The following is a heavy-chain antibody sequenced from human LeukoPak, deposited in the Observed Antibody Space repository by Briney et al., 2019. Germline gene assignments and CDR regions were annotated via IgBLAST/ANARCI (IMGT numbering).Heavy chain of an antibody. CDR1: GYTFTGYY. Sequence: ASVKVSCKASGYTFTGYYMHWVRQAPGQGLEWMGWINPNSGGTNYAQKFQGRVTMTRDTSISTAYMELSRLRSDDTAVYYCAREGRGSGWYGPSYWFDPWGQGTLVTVSS. J-gene: IGHJ5*02. CDR3: AREGRGSGWYGPSYWFDP. D-gene: IGHD6-19*01. V-gene: IGHV1-2*02. CDR2: INPNSGGT.